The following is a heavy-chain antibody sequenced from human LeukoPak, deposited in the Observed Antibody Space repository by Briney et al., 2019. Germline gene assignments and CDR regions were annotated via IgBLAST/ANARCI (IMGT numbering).Heavy chain of an antibody. V-gene: IGHV3-48*04. Sequence: PGGSLRLSCAVSGFTLSSYSINWVRHAPGKGLGWVSSISSSSSTIYYADSVKGRFTISRDNAKNSLYLQMNSLRAEDTAVYYCARDLLTVNTPGNFDYWGQGTLVTVSS. J-gene: IGHJ4*02. CDR1: GFTLSSYS. CDR3: ARDLLTVNTPGNFDY. D-gene: IGHD4-17*01. CDR2: ISSSSSTI.